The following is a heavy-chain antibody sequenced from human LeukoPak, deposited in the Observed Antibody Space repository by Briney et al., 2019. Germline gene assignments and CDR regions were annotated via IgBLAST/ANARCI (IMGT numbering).Heavy chain of an antibody. Sequence: ASVKVSCKASGGTFSSYAISWVRQAPGQGLEWMGGIIPIFGTANYAQKFQGRVTITADKSTSTAYMELSSLRSEDTAVYYCARDSYDSSGYLDYFDYWGQGTLVTVSS. D-gene: IGHD3-22*01. J-gene: IGHJ4*02. CDR3: ARDSYDSSGYLDYFDY. CDR2: IIPIFGTA. CDR1: GGTFSSYA. V-gene: IGHV1-69*06.